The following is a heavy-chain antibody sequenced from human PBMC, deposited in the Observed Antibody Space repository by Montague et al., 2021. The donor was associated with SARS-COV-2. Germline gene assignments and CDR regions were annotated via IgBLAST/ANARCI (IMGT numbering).Heavy chain of an antibody. CDR2: ISSSSSTI. CDR3: ARDLGLVPAMVYYYYYGMDV. D-gene: IGHD5-18*01. V-gene: IGHV3-48*02. CDR1: GFTFSSYS. J-gene: IGHJ6*02. Sequence: SLRLSCAASGFTFSSYSMNWVRQAPGKGLEWVSYISSSSSTIYYADSVKGRFTISRDNAKNSLYLQMNSLRDEDTAVYYCARDLGLVPAMVYYYYYGMDVWGPGTTVTVSS.